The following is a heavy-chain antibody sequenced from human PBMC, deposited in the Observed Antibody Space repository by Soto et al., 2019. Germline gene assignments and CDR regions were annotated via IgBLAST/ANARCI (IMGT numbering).Heavy chain of an antibody. V-gene: IGHV4-31*03. Sequence: SETLSLTCTVSGGSISSGGSYWSWIRQHPGKGLEWIGYIYYSGTTYYNPSLQSRVTISVDTSKNQFSLKLSSVSAADTALYYCARCSLVVVPAPGFDPWGRGTLVTVSS. J-gene: IGHJ5*02. CDR1: GGSISSGGSY. CDR2: IYYSGTT. CDR3: ARCSLVVVPAPGFDP. D-gene: IGHD2-2*01.